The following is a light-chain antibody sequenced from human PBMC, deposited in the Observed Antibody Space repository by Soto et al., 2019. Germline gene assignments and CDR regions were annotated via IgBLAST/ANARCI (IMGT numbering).Light chain of an antibody. CDR1: QSIKNW. V-gene: IGKV1-5*03. CDR2: KAS. CDR3: QQYNSYYQFT. Sequence: DIQMTQSPSTLSASVGDRVTITCRASQSIKNWVAWYQQKPGEAPKLLIYKASTLDSGVPSRFSGSGSGTEFTLTISCLQPDDVATYHYQQYNSYYQFTFGHGTKVDIK. J-gene: IGKJ3*01.